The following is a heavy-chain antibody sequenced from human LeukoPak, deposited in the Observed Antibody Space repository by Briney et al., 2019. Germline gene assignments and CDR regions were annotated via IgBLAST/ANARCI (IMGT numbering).Heavy chain of an antibody. J-gene: IGHJ4*02. V-gene: IGHV3-7*03. CDR3: AKGTRGATNTMFDY. CDR2: IKTDGSQI. CDR1: GFTFSSYW. D-gene: IGHD1-26*01. Sequence: GGSLRLSCVASGFTFSSYWMTWVRQAPGKGLEWVANIKTDGSQIYYVDSVKGRFTISRDNAKNSLYLQMNSLRAEDMALYYCAKGTRGATNTMFDYWGQGTLVTVSS.